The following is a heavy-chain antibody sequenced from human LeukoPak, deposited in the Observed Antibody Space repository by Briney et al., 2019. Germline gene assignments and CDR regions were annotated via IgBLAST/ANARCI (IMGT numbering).Heavy chain of an antibody. D-gene: IGHD3-22*01. Sequence: ASVKVSCKASGYTFTGYYIHWVRQAPGQGLEWMGWINPNSGGTNYAQKFQGRVIMTRDTSISTAYMELSRLRSDDTAVYYCARDQDYDSSGYNYRIGAFDIWGQGTMVTVSS. CDR3: ARDQDYDSSGYNYRIGAFDI. J-gene: IGHJ3*02. CDR2: INPNSGGT. V-gene: IGHV1-2*02. CDR1: GYTFTGYY.